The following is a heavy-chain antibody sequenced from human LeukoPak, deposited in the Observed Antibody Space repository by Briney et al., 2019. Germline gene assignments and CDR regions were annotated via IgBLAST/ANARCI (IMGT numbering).Heavy chain of an antibody. CDR2: ISSSSSYI. V-gene: IGHV3-21*01. J-gene: IGHJ5*02. CDR3: ARESMTREGFVP. CDR1: GFTFSSYS. Sequence: GGSLRLSCAASGFTFSSYSMNWVRQAPGKGLEWVSSISSSSSYIYYADSVKGRFTISRDNAKNSLYLQMNSLGAEDTAVYYCARESMTREGFVPWGQGTLVTVSS.